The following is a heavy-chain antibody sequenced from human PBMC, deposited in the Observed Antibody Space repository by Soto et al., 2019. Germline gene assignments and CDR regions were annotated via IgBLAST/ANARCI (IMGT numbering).Heavy chain of an antibody. CDR3: AKSYYGSGSPWKGMDV. D-gene: IGHD3-10*01. CDR1: GFTFSSYA. CDR2: ISGSGGST. Sequence: AGGSLRLSCAASGFTFSSYAMSWVRQAPGGGLEWVSAISGSGGSTYYADSVKGRFTITRDNSKNTLYLQLNSLRAEDTAVYYCAKSYYGSGSPWKGMDVWGQGTTVTVSS. J-gene: IGHJ6*02. V-gene: IGHV3-23*01.